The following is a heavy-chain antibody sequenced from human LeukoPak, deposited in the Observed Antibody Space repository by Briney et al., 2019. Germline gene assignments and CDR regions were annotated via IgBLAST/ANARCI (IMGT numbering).Heavy chain of an antibody. CDR1: GFTFSSYW. Sequence: GGSLRLSCAASGFTFSSYWMHWVRQAPGKGLVWVSRINSDGSSTSYADSVKGRFTISRDNAKNTLYLQMDSLRAEDTAMYYCARGTGSYYSLGYWGRGTLVTVSS. CDR3: ARGTGSYYSLGY. D-gene: IGHD1-26*01. J-gene: IGHJ4*02. CDR2: INSDGSST. V-gene: IGHV3-74*01.